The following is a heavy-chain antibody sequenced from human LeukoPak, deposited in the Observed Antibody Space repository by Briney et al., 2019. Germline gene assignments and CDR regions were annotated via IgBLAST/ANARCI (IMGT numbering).Heavy chain of an antibody. CDR1: GGSFSGYY. V-gene: IGHV4-34*01. CDR3: ARDDIGVALGGV. CDR2: IYHTGST. Sequence: PSETLSLTCAVYGGSFSGYYWSWIRQSPGRGLEWIGQIYHTGSTNYNPPLKSRVTISLDTSKNQFSLKLSSVTAADTAVYYCARDDIGVALGGVWGRGTTVTVSS. D-gene: IGHD3-3*01. J-gene: IGHJ6*04.